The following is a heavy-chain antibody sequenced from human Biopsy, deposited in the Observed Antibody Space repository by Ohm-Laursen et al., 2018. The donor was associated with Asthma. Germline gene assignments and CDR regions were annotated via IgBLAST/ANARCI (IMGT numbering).Heavy chain of an antibody. D-gene: IGHD2-2*01. V-gene: IGHV1-69*01. CDR3: ARKAGSCISRTCYSLDF. CDR1: GGTFNTYV. Sequence: SSVKVSCKSLGGTFNTYVVGWVRQAPGQRLEWMGGINSVFGTTTYPQKFQDRVTITADDSTSTVYMELSSLRSEDTAVYYCARKAGSCISRTCYSLDFWGQGTLVTVSS. J-gene: IGHJ4*02. CDR2: INSVFGTT.